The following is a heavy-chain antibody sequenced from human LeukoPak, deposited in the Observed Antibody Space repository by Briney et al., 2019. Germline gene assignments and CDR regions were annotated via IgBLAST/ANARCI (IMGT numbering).Heavy chain of an antibody. CDR1: GFTFSSYA. J-gene: IGHJ6*02. D-gene: IGHD3-3*02. CDR2: ISYDGSNK. V-gene: IGHV3-30-3*01. CDR3: ARHLDV. Sequence: PGGSLRLSCAASGFTFSSYAMHWVRQAPGKGLEWVAVISYDGSNKYYADSVKGRFTISRDNSKNTLYPQMNSLRAEDTAVYYCARHLDVWGQGTTVTVSS.